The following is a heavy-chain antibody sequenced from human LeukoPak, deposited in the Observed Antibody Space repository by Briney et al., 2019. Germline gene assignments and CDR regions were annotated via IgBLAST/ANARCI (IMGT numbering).Heavy chain of an antibody. V-gene: IGHV3-69-1*01. CDR1: GLTFSDYN. D-gene: IGHD5-12*01. CDR2: SSSTTYI. J-gene: IGHJ4*02. Sequence: PGESLTLSCAVYGLTFSDYNWNWVRQAPGKGLEWIRASSSTTYIYYAASVKRRFTISRDNSKNSLYLQMNSLRAECTALYYFSSGIYSGSKCYFVYGGQGTLVTVSS. CDR3: SSGIYSGSKCYFVY.